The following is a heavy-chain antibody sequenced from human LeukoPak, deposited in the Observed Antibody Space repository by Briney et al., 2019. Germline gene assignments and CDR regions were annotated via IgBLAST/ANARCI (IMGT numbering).Heavy chain of an antibody. V-gene: IGHV4-39*01. CDR1: GGSISSSSYY. Sequence: PSETLSLTCTVSGGSISSSSYYWGWIRQPPGKGLEWIGSIYYSGSTYYNPSLKSRVTISVDTSKNQLSLKLSSVTAADTAVYYCARSLVVAANYFDYWGQGTLVTVSS. CDR3: ARSLVVAANYFDY. CDR2: IYYSGST. D-gene: IGHD3-22*01. J-gene: IGHJ4*02.